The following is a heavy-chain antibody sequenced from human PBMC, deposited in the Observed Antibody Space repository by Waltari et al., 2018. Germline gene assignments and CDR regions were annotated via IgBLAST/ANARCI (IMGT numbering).Heavy chain of an antibody. V-gene: IGHV3-73*02. CDR2: IRSKANSYAT. D-gene: IGHD2-15*01. CDR1: GFTFSGSA. J-gene: IGHJ4*02. Sequence: EVQLVESGGGLVQPGGSLKLSCAASGFTFSGSAMHWVRQASGKGLEWVGRIRSKANSYATAYAASVKGSFTISRDDSKNTAYLQMNSLKTEDTAVYYCTTAPPNYWGQGTLVTVSS. CDR3: TTAPPNY.